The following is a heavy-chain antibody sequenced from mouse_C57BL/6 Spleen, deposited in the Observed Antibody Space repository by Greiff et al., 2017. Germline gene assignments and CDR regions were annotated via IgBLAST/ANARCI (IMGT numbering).Heavy chain of an antibody. J-gene: IGHJ2*01. V-gene: IGHV1-74*01. Sequence: VQLQQPGAELVKPGASVKVSCKASGYTFTSYWMHWVKQRPGQGLEWIGRIHPSVSDTNYNQKFKGKATLTVDKSSSTAYMQLSSLTSEDSAVYYCAIGALYYGSSYFDYWGQGTTLTVSS. CDR3: AIGALYYGSSYFDY. D-gene: IGHD1-1*01. CDR2: IHPSVSDT. CDR1: GYTFTSYW.